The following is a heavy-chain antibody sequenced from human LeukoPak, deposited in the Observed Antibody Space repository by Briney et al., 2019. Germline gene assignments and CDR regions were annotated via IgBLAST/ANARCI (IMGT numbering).Heavy chain of an antibody. Sequence: PSETLSLTCTVSGGSISSGNYYWSWIRQPPGKGLEWIGYIYYSGSTYYNPSLKSRVTISVDTSKNQFSLKLSSVTAADTAVYYCARVRTPRVAFDIWGQGTMVTVSS. CDR1: GGSISSGNYY. CDR2: IYYSGST. CDR3: ARVRTPRVAFDI. J-gene: IGHJ3*02. V-gene: IGHV4-30-4*01.